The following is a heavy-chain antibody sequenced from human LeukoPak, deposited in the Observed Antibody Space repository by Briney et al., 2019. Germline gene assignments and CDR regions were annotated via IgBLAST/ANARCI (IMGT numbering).Heavy chain of an antibody. J-gene: IGHJ3*02. V-gene: IGHV3-23*01. Sequence: PGGSLRLSCAASGFTVSTNYMSWVRQAPGKGLEWVSAISGSGGSTYYADSVKGRFTISRDNSKNTLYLQMNSLRAEDTAVYYCANAADIVVVPAVPKGDAFDIWGQGTMVTVSS. D-gene: IGHD2-2*01. CDR3: ANAADIVVVPAVPKGDAFDI. CDR1: GFTVSTNY. CDR2: ISGSGGST.